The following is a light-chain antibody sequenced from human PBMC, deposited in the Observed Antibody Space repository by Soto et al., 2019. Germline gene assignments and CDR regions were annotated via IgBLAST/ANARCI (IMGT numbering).Light chain of an antibody. Sequence: AIKLTQSPASLSASVRDRVTITCGASQGIRNDLGWYQQKPGKAPKLLIYAASSLQSGVPSRFSGSASGTDFTLTISSPQPEDFATYYCLEDYSYPWTFGQGSMVDVK. CDR2: AAS. CDR1: QGIRND. V-gene: IGKV1-6*01. J-gene: IGKJ1*01. CDR3: LEDYSYPWT.